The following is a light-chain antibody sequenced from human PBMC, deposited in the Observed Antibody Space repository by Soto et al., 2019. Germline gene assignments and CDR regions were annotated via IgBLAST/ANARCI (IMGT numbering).Light chain of an antibody. Sequence: DIQMTQSPSTLSPSVGDRVTITCRANQNVNTWLAWYQQKPGEAPTVLIYDASTLQGGVPSRFSGSGSGTEITLTTSSLQPEDFALYYCQQYRRYSFTVGLGTKVDI. CDR1: QNVNTW. CDR3: QQYRRYSFT. J-gene: IGKJ3*01. CDR2: DAS. V-gene: IGKV1-5*01.